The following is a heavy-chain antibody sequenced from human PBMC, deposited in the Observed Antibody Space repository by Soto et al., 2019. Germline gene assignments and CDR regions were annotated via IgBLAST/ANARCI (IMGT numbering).Heavy chain of an antibody. CDR3: AGPVVGAYPFDY. CDR1: GFTFSSYW. Sequence: PGGSLRLSCAASGFTFSSYWMSWVGQAPGKGLEWVANIKQDGSEKYYVDSVKGRFTISRDNAKNSLYLQMNSLRAEDTAVYYCAGPVVGAYPFDYWGQGTLVTVSS. D-gene: IGHD1-26*01. V-gene: IGHV3-7*01. J-gene: IGHJ4*02. CDR2: IKQDGSEK.